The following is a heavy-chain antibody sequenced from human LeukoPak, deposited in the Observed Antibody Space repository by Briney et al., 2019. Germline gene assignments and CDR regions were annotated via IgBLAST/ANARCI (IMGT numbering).Heavy chain of an antibody. CDR3: AKDLEYYDSSGYYQKPPPYAFDY. D-gene: IGHD3-22*01. V-gene: IGHV4-34*01. CDR2: INHSGST. Sequence: KASETLSLTCAVYGGSFSGYYWSWIRQPPGKGLEWIGEINHSGSTNYNPSLKSRVTISVDTSKNQFSLKLSSVTAADTAVYYCAKDLEYYDSSGYYQKPPPYAFDYWGQGTLVTVSS. J-gene: IGHJ4*02. CDR1: GGSFSGYY.